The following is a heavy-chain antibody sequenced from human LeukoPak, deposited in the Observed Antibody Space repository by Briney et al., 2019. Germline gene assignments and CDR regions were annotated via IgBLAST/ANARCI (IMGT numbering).Heavy chain of an antibody. Sequence: PSETLSLTCAVYGGSFSGYYWSWIRQPPGKGLEWIGEINHSGSTTYNPSLKSRVTISVDTSKNQFSLKLSSVTAADTAVYYCARCDKLTGYSSSWYHYYYYYMDVWGKGTTVTVSS. CDR1: GGSFSGYY. D-gene: IGHD6-13*01. CDR3: ARCDKLTGYSSSWYHYYYYYMDV. J-gene: IGHJ6*03. V-gene: IGHV4-34*01. CDR2: INHSGST.